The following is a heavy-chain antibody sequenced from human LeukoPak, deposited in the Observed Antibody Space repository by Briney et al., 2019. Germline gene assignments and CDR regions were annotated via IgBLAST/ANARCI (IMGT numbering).Heavy chain of an antibody. J-gene: IGHJ4*02. V-gene: IGHV3-7*03. D-gene: IGHD4-17*01. CDR2: IKQDGSEK. CDR1: GFTFSSYW. Sequence: GGSLRLSCAASGFTFSSYWMSWVREAPGKGLEWVANIKQDGSEKYYVDSVKGRFTISRDNAKNSLYLQMNSLRAEDTALYYCARAQTYGDYRLLLDYWGQGTLLTVSS. CDR3: ARAQTYGDYRLLLDY.